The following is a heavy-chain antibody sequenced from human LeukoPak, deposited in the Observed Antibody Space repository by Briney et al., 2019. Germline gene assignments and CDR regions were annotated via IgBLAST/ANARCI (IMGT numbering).Heavy chain of an antibody. J-gene: IGHJ4*02. V-gene: IGHV3-48*01. D-gene: IGHD4-23*01. Sequence: GGALRLSCAASGFTFTMFGMNWVRQAPGRGVEGVSYIYARRGIVYYADSVQGRFTISRDDSKDSVYLQMNSLRAEDTAVYYCARSDTVVTPLDYWGQGTLVTVSS. CDR3: ARSDTVVTPLDY. CDR1: GFTFTMFG. CDR2: IYARRGIV.